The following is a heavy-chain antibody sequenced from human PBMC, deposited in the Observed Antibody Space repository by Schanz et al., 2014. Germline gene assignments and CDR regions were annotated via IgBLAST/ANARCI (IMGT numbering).Heavy chain of an antibody. V-gene: IGHV4-4*02. CDR3: ARDREVDSSWAFDI. D-gene: IGHD2-15*01. CDR2: IHHGGNT. CDR1: GDSITSANW. Sequence: QVQLQESGPRLVKPWGTLSLTCAVSGDSITSANWWNWVRQSPGKGLEWIGEIHHGGNTNYNPSLKSRVSISVDKSETQLSLNMNSVTAADTAVYYCARDREVDSSWAFDIWGQGTMVTVSS. J-gene: IGHJ3*02.